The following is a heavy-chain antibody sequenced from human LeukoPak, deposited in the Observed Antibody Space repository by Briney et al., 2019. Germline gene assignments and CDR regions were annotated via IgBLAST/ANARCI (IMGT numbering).Heavy chain of an antibody. J-gene: IGHJ4*02. CDR2: IYTSGST. CDR3: ARGASLLPAAIIVY. V-gene: IGHV4-61*02. D-gene: IGHD2-2*02. CDR1: GGSISSGSYC. Sequence: PSQTLSLTCTVSGGSISSGSYCWSWIRQPAGKGLEWIGRIYTSGSTNYNPSLKGRVTISVDTSKNQFSLKLSSVTAADTAVYYCARGASLLPAAIIVYWGQGTLVTVSS.